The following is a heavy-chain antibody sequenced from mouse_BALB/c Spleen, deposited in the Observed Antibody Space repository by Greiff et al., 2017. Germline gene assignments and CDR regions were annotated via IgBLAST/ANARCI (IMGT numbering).Heavy chain of an antibody. J-gene: IGHJ4*01. D-gene: IGHD4-1*01. CDR2: INPSNGRT. CDR3: ARELGRDYAMDY. CDR1: GYTFTSYW. Sequence: QVHVKQPGAELVKPGASVKLSCKASGYTFTSYWMHWVKQRPGQGLEWIGEINPSNGRTNYNEKFKSKATLTVDKSSSTAYMQLSSLTSEDSAVYYCARELGRDYAMDYWGQGTSVTVSS. V-gene: IGHV1S81*02.